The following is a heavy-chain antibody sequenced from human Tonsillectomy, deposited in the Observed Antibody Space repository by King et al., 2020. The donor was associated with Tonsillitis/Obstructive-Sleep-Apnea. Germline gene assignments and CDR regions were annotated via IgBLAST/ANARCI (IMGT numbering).Heavy chain of an antibody. D-gene: IGHD1-1*01. CDR3: AKDALTRTAGDFDY. J-gene: IGHJ4*02. V-gene: IGHV3-9*01. CDR2: ISWNSGSI. CDR1: GFTFDDYA. Sequence: VQLVESGGGLVQPGRSLRLSCAASGFTFDDYAMHWVRQAPGKGLEWVSGISWNSGSIGYADSVKGRFTISRDNAKNSLYLQMNSLRAEDTALYYCAKDALTRTAGDFDYWGQGTLVTVSS.